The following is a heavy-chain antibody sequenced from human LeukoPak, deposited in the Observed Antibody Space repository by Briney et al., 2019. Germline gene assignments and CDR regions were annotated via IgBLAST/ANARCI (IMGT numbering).Heavy chain of an antibody. Sequence: PGGSLRLSCSASGFTFSSYAMYWVRQAPGKELEYVSGISSNGGSTYYADSVKGRFTISRDNSKNTLYLQMSSLRAEDTAVYYCVKITSSSGGDYWGQGTLVTVSS. J-gene: IGHJ4*02. V-gene: IGHV3-64D*09. D-gene: IGHD6-19*01. CDR3: VKITSSSGGDY. CDR1: GFTFSSYA. CDR2: ISSNGGST.